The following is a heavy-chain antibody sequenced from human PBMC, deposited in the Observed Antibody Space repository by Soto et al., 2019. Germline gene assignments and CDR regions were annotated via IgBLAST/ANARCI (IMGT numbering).Heavy chain of an antibody. Sequence: SETLSLTCAVYGGSLSGYYWSWIRQPPGKGLEWIGEINHSGSTNYNPSLKSRVTISVDTSKNQFSLKLSSVTAADTAVYYCAGGRCSSTSCYNSPFDYWGQGTLVTVSS. D-gene: IGHD2-2*02. CDR1: GGSLSGYY. J-gene: IGHJ4*02. V-gene: IGHV4-34*01. CDR2: INHSGST. CDR3: AGGRCSSTSCYNSPFDY.